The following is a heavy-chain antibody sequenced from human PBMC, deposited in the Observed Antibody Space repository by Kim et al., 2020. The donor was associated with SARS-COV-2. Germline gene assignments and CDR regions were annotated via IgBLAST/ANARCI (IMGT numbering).Heavy chain of an antibody. CDR3: ARGKTMVYAYNWFDP. J-gene: IGHJ5*02. Sequence: PSLKSRVTISVDTSQNPFSLKLSSVTAADTAVYYCARGKTMVYAYNWFDPWGQGTLVTVSS. D-gene: IGHD2-8*01. V-gene: IGHV4-59*09.